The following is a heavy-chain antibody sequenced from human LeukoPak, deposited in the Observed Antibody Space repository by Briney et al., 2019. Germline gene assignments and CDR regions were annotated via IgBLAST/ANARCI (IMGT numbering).Heavy chain of an antibody. D-gene: IGHD2-2*01. V-gene: IGHV4-39*01. CDR3: VRHHKYCSSTSCYKVGDPTDAFAI. Sequence: SETLSLTCTVSGGSISSYYWGWIRQPPGKGLEWIGSVFYTGSTYYNPSLQSRITVSVDTSKNQFSLKLTSVTAADTAVYYCVRHHKYCSSTSCYKVGDPTDAFAIWGLGTMVIVSS. CDR1: GGSISSYY. CDR2: VFYTGST. J-gene: IGHJ3*02.